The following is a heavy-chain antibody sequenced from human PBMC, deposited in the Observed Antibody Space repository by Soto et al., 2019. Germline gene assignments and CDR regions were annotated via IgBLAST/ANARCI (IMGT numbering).Heavy chain of an antibody. CDR1: GYTFTSYG. V-gene: IGHV1-18*01. CDR2: ISAYNGNT. CDR3: AREVVEQLVFEYYYYYGMDV. Sequence: ASVKVSCKASGYTFTSYGISWVRQATGQGLEWMGWISAYNGNTNYAQKLQGRVTMTTDTSTSTAYMELRSLRSDDTAVYYCAREVVEQLVFEYYYYYGMDVWGQGTTVIVSS. J-gene: IGHJ6*02. D-gene: IGHD6-6*01.